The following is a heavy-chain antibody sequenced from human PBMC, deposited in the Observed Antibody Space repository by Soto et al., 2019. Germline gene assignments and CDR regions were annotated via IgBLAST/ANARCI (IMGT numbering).Heavy chain of an antibody. D-gene: IGHD3-10*01. CDR2: VIPLFGPP. CDR1: GGTFSSFA. Sequence: ASVKVSCKASGGTFSSFAFTWVRQASGQGLEWMGGVIPLFGPPTYSQNFQGRVTITAVASTGTVYMELSSLTSDDTALYFCATDLVGSAGPYYFAWWGQGTLVTVSS. CDR3: ATDLVGSAGPYYFAW. V-gene: IGHV1-69*13. J-gene: IGHJ4*02.